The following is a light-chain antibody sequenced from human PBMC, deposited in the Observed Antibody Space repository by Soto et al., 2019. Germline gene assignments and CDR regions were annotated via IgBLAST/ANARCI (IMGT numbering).Light chain of an antibody. J-gene: IGLJ2*01. CDR1: SGSVSASYY. CDR2: STS. V-gene: IGLV8-61*01. Sequence: QTVVTQEPSFSVSPGGTVTLTCGLSSGSVSASYYPSWYQQTPGQAPRTLIYSTSTRSSGVPDRFSGSILGNKAALTITGAQADDECDYYSVLYMGSGISVFGGGTKVTVL. CDR3: VLYMGSGISV.